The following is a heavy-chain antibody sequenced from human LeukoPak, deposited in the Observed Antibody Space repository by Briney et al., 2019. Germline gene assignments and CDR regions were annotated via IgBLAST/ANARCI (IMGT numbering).Heavy chain of an antibody. CDR3: ARRRDGDYSTAYFDL. CDR1: GAXFSGYYY. J-gene: IGHJ2*01. Sequence: SETLSLTCAVYGAXFSGYYYWIWIRQPPGKGLEWIGEINHSGSTKYNPSLKSRVTISVDTSKNQFSLKLVSVTAADTAVYYCARRRDGDYSTAYFDLWGRGALVTVSS. CDR2: INHSGST. V-gene: IGHV4-34*01. D-gene: IGHD4-17*01.